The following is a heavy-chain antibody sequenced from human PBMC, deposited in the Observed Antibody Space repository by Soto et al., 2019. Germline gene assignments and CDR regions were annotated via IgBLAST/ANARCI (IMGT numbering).Heavy chain of an antibody. D-gene: IGHD2-15*01. J-gene: IGHJ3*02. V-gene: IGHV3-15*07. CDR1: SVSNAW. CDR3: TTGRMDIVVVVAAGGAAFDI. CDR2: IKSKTDGGTT. Sequence: SVSNAWMNWVRQAPGKGLEWVARIKSKTDGGTTDYAAPVKGRFTISRDDSKNTLYLQMNSLKTEDSAVYYCTTGRMDIVVVVAAGGAAFDIWGQGTMVTVSS.